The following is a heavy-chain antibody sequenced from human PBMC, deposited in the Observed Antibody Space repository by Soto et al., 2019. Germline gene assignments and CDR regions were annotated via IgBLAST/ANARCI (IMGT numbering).Heavy chain of an antibody. V-gene: IGHV4-59*01. CDR2: IYYSGST. D-gene: IGHD6-13*01. CDR3: ARVEQGGYSSSWYPGIDY. J-gene: IGHJ4*02. Sequence: SETLSLTCTVSGGSISSYYWSWIRQPPGKGLEWIGYIYYSGSTNYNPSLKSRVTISVDTSKNQFSLKLSSVTAADTAVYYCARVEQGGYSSSWYPGIDYWGQGTLVTVSS. CDR1: GGSISSYY.